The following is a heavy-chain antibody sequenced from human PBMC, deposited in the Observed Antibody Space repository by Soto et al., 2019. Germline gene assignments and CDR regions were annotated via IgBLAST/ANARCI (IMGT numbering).Heavy chain of an antibody. D-gene: IGHD3-22*01. Sequence: SVKVSCKASGGTFSSYTISWVRQAPGQGLEWMGRIIPILGIANYAQKFQGRVTITADKSTSTAYMELSSLRSEDTAVYYCARARSPYITMIVVPIPGGGMDVWGQGTTVTVSS. V-gene: IGHV1-69*02. CDR1: GGTFSSYT. J-gene: IGHJ6*02. CDR2: IIPILGIA. CDR3: ARARSPYITMIVVPIPGGGMDV.